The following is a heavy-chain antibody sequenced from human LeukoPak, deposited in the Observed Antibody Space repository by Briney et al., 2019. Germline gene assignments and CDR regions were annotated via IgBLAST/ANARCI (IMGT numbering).Heavy chain of an antibody. CDR3: ARGGWLQYLSYDY. CDR2: IYYSGSS. V-gene: IGHV4-59*01. D-gene: IGHD4-11*01. J-gene: IGHJ4*02. CDR1: GGSISGFY. Sequence: SESLSLTCTVSGGSISGFYWSWIRQSPGKGLEWIGYIYYSGSSSYNPSLKSRVTISVDTSKNQFSLRLNSVTAADTAVYYCARGGWLQYLSYDYWGQGTLVTVSS.